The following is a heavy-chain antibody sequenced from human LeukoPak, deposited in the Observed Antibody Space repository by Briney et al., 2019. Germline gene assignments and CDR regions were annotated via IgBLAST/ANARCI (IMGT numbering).Heavy chain of an antibody. V-gene: IGHV3-30*02. Sequence: GGSLRLSCAASGFTFSSYGMHWVRQARGKGPEWVAFIRYDGSNKYYADSVKGRFTISRDNSKNTLYLQMNSLRAEDTAVYYCAKDLRPESSYYFDYWGQGTLVTVSS. J-gene: IGHJ4*02. CDR2: IRYDGSNK. CDR3: AKDLRPESSYYFDY. D-gene: IGHD5/OR15-5a*01. CDR1: GFTFSSYG.